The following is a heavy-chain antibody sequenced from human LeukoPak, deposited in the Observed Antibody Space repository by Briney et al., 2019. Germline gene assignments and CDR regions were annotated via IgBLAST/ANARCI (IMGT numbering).Heavy chain of an antibody. CDR3: ARSVVGAILYACDI. J-gene: IGHJ3*02. CDR1: GYSISSGYY. V-gene: IGHV4-38-2*02. Sequence: SETLSLTCTVSGYSISSGYYRGWIRQPPGKGLEWIGSIYHSGSTYYNPSLKSRVTISVDTSKNQFSLKLSSVTAADTAVYYCARSVVGAILYACDIWGQGTMVTVSS. D-gene: IGHD1-26*01. CDR2: IYHSGST.